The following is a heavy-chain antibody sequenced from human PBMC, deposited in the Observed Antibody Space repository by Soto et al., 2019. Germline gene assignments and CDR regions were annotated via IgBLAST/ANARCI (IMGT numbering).Heavy chain of an antibody. CDR3: ARRAVFVVVPGAGAPGGGRAV. D-gene: IGHD2-2*01. CDR2: ISSSSSTI. V-gene: IGHV3-48*02. CDR1: GFTFSSYS. Sequence: GGSLRLSCAASGFTFSSYSMNWVRQAPGKGLEWVPYISSSSSTIYYADSVKGRFTISRDNAKNSLYLQMNSLRDEDTAVYYCARRAVFVVVPGAGAPGGGRAVGGKGPRVPVP. J-gene: IGHJ6*04.